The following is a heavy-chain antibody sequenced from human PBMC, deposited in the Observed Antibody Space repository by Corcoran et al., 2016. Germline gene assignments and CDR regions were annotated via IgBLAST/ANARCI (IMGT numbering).Heavy chain of an antibody. Sequence: EVQLVESGGVVVQPGGSLRLSCAASGFTFDDYAMHWVRQAPGKGLEWVSLISWDGGSTYYADSVKGRFTISRDNSKNSLYLQMNSLRAEDTALYYCAKSPDTAMAQYYYYGMDVWGQGTTVTVSS. J-gene: IGHJ6*02. V-gene: IGHV3-43D*03. D-gene: IGHD5-18*01. CDR1: GFTFDDYA. CDR2: ISWDGGST. CDR3: AKSPDTAMAQYYYYGMDV.